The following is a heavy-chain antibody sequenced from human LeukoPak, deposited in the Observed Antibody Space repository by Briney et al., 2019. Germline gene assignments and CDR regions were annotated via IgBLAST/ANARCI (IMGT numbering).Heavy chain of an antibody. J-gene: IGHJ4*02. D-gene: IGHD6-19*01. CDR2: IKSKTDGGTT. V-gene: IGHV3-15*01. CDR1: GFTFSNAW. Sequence: GGSLRLSCAASGFTFSNAWMSWVRQAPGKGLEWVGRIKSKTDGGTTDYAAPVKGRFTISRDDSKNTLYLRMNSLKTEDTAVYYCTTLSSGWYSIDYWGQGALVTVSS. CDR3: TTLSSGWYSIDY.